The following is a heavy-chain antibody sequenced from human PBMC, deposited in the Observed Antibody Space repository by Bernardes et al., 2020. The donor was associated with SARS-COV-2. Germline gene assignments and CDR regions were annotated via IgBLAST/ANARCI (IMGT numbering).Heavy chain of an antibody. V-gene: IGHV4-39*01. CDR3: VRHRPGFLEWLSFFDY. D-gene: IGHD3-3*01. Sequence: SETLSLTCTVSGGSISSSSYYWGWIRQPPGKGLEWIGSIYYSGSTYYNPSLKSRVTISVDTSKNQFSLKLSSVTAADTAVYYCVRHRPGFLEWLSFFDYWGQGTLVTVSS. J-gene: IGHJ4*02. CDR1: GGSISSSSYY. CDR2: IYYSGST.